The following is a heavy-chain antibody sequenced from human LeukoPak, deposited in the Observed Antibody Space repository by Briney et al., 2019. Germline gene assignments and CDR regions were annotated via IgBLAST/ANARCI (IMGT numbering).Heavy chain of an antibody. Sequence: GGSLRLSCAASGFTFSSYGMHWVRQAPGKGLEWVAVISYDGSNKYYADSVKGRFTISRDNSKNTLYLQMNSLRAEDTAVYYCATAQGYCSGGSCYPPGYYGMDVWGQGTTITVSS. CDR2: ISYDGSNK. CDR3: ATAQGYCSGGSCYPPGYYGMDV. CDR1: GFTFSSYG. D-gene: IGHD2-15*01. J-gene: IGHJ6*02. V-gene: IGHV3-30*03.